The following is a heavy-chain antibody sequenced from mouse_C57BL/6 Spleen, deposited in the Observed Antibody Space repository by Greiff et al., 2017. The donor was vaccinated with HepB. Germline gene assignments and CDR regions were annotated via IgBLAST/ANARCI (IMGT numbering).Heavy chain of an antibody. CDR2: ISSGSSTI. V-gene: IGHV5-17*01. D-gene: IGHD2-1*01. J-gene: IGHJ4*01. Sequence: DVKLVESGGGLVKPGGSLKLSCAASGFTFSDYGMHWVRQAPEKGLEWVAYISSGSSTIYYADTVKGRFTISRDNAKNTLFLQMTSLRSEDTAMYYCAKGGNYGAMDYWGQGTSVTVSS. CDR1: GFTFSDYG. CDR3: AKGGNYGAMDY.